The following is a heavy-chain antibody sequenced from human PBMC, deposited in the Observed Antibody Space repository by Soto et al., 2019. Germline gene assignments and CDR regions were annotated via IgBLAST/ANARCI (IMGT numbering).Heavy chain of an antibody. V-gene: IGHV3-33*01. Sequence: QVQLVESGGGVVQPGRSLRLSCAASEFTFSTYGMHWVRQAPGKGLEWVAVIWHDGSKKYYADSVKGRFTISRDNSKNTLYLQMNSLTAEDMAVYYSARDYFVGADHLDYWGQGTLVTVSS. CDR2: IWHDGSKK. D-gene: IGHD3-10*01. J-gene: IGHJ4*02. CDR3: ARDYFVGADHLDY. CDR1: EFTFSTYG.